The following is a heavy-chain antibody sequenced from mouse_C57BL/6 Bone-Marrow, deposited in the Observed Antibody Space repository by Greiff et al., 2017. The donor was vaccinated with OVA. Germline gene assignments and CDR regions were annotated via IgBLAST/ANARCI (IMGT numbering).Heavy chain of an antibody. V-gene: IGHV14-4*01. CDR2: IDPENGDT. CDR3: TTLTRLLRYAWFAY. D-gene: IGHD1-1*01. CDR1: GFNIKDDY. J-gene: IGHJ3*01. Sequence: VQLKESGAELVRPGASVKLSCTASGFNIKDDYMHWVKQRPEQGLEWIGCIDPENGDTEYASKFPGKATLTADTSSNTAYLQLSSLTSEDTAVYYCTTLTRLLRYAWFAYWGQGTLGTVAA.